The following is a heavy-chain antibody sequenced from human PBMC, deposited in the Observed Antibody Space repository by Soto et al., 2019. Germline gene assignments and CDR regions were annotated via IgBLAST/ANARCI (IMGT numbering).Heavy chain of an antibody. J-gene: IGHJ4*02. D-gene: IGHD3-3*01. V-gene: IGHV4-30-4*01. Sequence: QVQLQESGPGLVKPSQTLSLTCTVSGGSISSGDYYWSWIRQPPGKGLEWIGYIYYSGSTYYNPSLKRGFTISEDTSKTQFPLKLCLVPAADPAGYYCAGALFWGVYFDYGGQGTLVTVSS. CDR3: AGALFWGVYFDY. CDR1: GGSISSGDYY. CDR2: IYYSGST.